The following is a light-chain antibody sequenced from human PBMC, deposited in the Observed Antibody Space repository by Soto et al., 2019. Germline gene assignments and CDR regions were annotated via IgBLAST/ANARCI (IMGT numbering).Light chain of an antibody. CDR2: DTS. Sequence: EIVLTQSPATLSLSPCERATLSCRASQTVSSKLAWYQHKPGQAPRLLIYDTSNRATGIPARFSGSGSGTDFTLTISSLEPEDFAVYYCHQRKSWPRTFGQGTKVDIK. J-gene: IGKJ1*01. V-gene: IGKV3-11*01. CDR3: HQRKSWPRT. CDR1: QTVSSK.